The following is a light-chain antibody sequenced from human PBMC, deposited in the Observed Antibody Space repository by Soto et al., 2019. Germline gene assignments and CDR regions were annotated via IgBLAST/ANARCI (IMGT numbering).Light chain of an antibody. V-gene: IGLV2-14*01. CDR3: SSYTSGSTLDV. J-gene: IGLJ1*01. Sequence: QSALTQPASVSGSPGHRITIPCTETASAFGGYNYVSWYQHHPGEAPKLMIYEVSNRPSGISTRFSGSKSGNTASLTISGLQTEDEADYYCSSYTSGSTLDVFGSGTKLTVL. CDR2: EVS. CDR1: ASAFGGYNY.